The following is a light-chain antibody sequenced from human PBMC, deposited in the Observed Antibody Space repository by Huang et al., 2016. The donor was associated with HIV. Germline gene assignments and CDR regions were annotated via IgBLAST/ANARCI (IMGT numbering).Light chain of an antibody. CDR3: QQHYSSPPT. V-gene: IGKV4-1*01. Sequence: DIVMTQSPDSLAVSLGERATNNCKSSQSLLYNSNNKNYLAWYQQKPGKPPNLLIYWASSRKSGVPDRFSGSGSETDFTLTISSLQAEDVAVYYCQQHYSSPPTFGQGTKLEIK. CDR2: WAS. CDR1: QSLLYNSNNKNY. J-gene: IGKJ2*01.